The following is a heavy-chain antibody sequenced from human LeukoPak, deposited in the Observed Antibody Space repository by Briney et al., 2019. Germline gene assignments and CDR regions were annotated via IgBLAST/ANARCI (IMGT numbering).Heavy chain of an antibody. CDR1: GFTFSSYE. V-gene: IGHV3-48*03. Sequence: PGRSLRLSCAASGFTFSSYEMNWVRQAPGKGLEWVSYISSSGSTIYYADSVKGRFTISRDNSKNTLYLQMNSLRAEDTAMYYCAKDYSKTSYYGSGTYYRPNWFDPWGQGTLVTVSS. CDR3: AKDYSKTSYYGSGTYYRPNWFDP. J-gene: IGHJ5*02. D-gene: IGHD3-10*01. CDR2: ISSSGSTI.